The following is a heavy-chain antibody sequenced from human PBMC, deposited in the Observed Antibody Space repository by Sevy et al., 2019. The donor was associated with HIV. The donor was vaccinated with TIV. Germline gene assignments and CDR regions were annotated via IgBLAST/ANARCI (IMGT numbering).Heavy chain of an antibody. CDR3: AREWVGASRSFDY. CDR2: IYSSGIS. V-gene: IGHV4-59*13. CDR1: SGSISTFY. Sequence: SETLSLTCTVSSGSISTFYWSWIRQPPGKGLEWIGYIYSSGISNFNPSLKSRVTISLDTSKSQFSPKLTSVTAADTAVYYCAREWVGASRSFDYWGQGTLVTVSS. J-gene: IGHJ4*02. D-gene: IGHD1-26*01.